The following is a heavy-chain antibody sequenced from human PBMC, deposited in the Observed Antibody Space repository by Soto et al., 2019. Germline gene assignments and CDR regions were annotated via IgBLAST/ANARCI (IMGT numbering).Heavy chain of an antibody. CDR1: GFTVSSYA. Sequence: XGSLTLSCAACGFTVSSYAKSGVRQAPGKGLEWVSAISGSGGSTYYADSVKGRFTISRDNSKNTLYLQMNSLRAEDTAVYYCAKDRPLRFLSHYWGQGTLVTVSS. D-gene: IGHD3-3*01. J-gene: IGHJ4*02. V-gene: IGHV3-23*01. CDR2: ISGSGGST. CDR3: AKDRPLRFLSHY.